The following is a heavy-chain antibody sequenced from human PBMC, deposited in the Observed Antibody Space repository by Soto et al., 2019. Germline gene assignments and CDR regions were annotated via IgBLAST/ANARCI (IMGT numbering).Heavy chain of an antibody. CDR1: GFTFSSYA. D-gene: IGHD3-10*01. Sequence: GGSLRLSCAASGFTFSSYAMHWVRQAPGKGLEWVAVISYDGSNKYYADSVKGRFTISRDNSKNTLYLQMNSQRAEDTAVYYCARDLSSLPGGVDYWGQGTLVTVSS. J-gene: IGHJ4*02. V-gene: IGHV3-30-3*01. CDR2: ISYDGSNK. CDR3: ARDLSSLPGGVDY.